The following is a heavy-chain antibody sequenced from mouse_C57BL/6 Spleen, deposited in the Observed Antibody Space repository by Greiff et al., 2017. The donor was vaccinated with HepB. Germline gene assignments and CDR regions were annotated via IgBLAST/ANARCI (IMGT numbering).Heavy chain of an antibody. CDR3: ARWVVYYFDY. CDR1: GYTFTSYW. D-gene: IGHD1-1*02. V-gene: IGHV1-69*01. Sequence: QVQLQQPGAELVMPGASVKLSCKASGYTFTSYWMHWVKQRPGQGLEWIGEIDPSDSYTNYNQKFKGKSTLTVDKSSSTAYMQLSSLTSEDSAVYYCARWVVYYFDYWGQGTTLTVSS. CDR2: IDPSDSYT. J-gene: IGHJ2*01.